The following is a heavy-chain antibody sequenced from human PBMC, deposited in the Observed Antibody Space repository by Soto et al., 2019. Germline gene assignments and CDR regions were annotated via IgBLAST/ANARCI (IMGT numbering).Heavy chain of an antibody. Sequence: PSETLSLTCSVAGGYISSYDWSWIRQPPGKGLEWIGYIYYSGSTNNNPSLKSRVTISVDTSKNQFSLKLSSVTAADTAVYYCARVWGGAFDFWGQGTMVTV. V-gene: IGHV4-59*01. J-gene: IGHJ3*01. CDR3: ARVWGGAFDF. CDR2: IYYSGST. CDR1: GGYISSYD. D-gene: IGHD3-10*01.